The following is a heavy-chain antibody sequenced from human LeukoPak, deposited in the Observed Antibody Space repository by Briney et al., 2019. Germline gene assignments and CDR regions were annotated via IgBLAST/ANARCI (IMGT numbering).Heavy chain of an antibody. V-gene: IGHV1-69*13. Sequence: GASVKVSCKASGGTFSSYAISWVRQAPGQGLGWMGGIIPIFGTANYAQKFQGRVTITADESTSTAYMELSSLRSEDTAVYYCARAGIAAAGTLDYWGQGPLVTVSS. D-gene: IGHD6-13*01. CDR3: ARAGIAAAGTLDY. J-gene: IGHJ4*02. CDR1: GGTFSSYA. CDR2: IIPIFGTA.